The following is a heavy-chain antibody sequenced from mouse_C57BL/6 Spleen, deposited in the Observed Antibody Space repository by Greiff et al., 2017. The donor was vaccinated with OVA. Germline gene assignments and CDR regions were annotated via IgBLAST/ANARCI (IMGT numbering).Heavy chain of an antibody. J-gene: IGHJ1*03. CDR3: ARSHYYGSSTTYWYFDV. V-gene: IGHV1-81*01. Sequence: QVQLQQSGAELARPGASVKLSCKASGYTFTSYGISWVKQRTGQGLEWIGEIYPRSGNTYYNEKFKGKATLTADKSSSTAYMELRSLTSEDSAVYFCARSHYYGSSTTYWYFDVWGTGTTVTVSS. CDR2: IYPRSGNT. D-gene: IGHD1-1*01. CDR1: GYTFTSYG.